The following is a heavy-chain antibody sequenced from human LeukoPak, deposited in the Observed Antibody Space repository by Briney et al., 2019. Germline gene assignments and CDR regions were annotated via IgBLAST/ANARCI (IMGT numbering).Heavy chain of an antibody. CDR3: AREKESSGYFDH. D-gene: IGHD3-22*01. Sequence: GGSLRLSCSASGFTFSNYAMLWVRQSPGKGPEYVSAISTTGGSTYYADSVKGRFTISRDNSKNTLYLQTDSLSAEDTGVYYWAREKESSGYFDHWGQGTLVTVSS. CDR2: ISTTGGST. CDR1: GFTFSNYA. J-gene: IGHJ4*02. V-gene: IGHV3-64*04.